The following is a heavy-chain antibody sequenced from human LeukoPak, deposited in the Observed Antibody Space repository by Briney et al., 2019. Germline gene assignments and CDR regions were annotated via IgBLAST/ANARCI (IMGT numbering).Heavy chain of an antibody. CDR3: ARPLVATNAFDI. Sequence: LGESLKISCKGSGHSFTSYWIGWVRQMPGKGLEWMGIIYPGDSDTRYSPSFQGQVTISADKSIGTAYLQWSSLKASDTAMYYCARPLVATNAFDIWGQGTMVTVSS. CDR1: GHSFTSYW. J-gene: IGHJ3*02. D-gene: IGHD5-12*01. V-gene: IGHV5-51*01. CDR2: IYPGDSDT.